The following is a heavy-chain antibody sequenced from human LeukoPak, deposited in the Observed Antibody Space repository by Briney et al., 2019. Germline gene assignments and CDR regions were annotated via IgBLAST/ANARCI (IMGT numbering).Heavy chain of an antibody. CDR3: ARPPRGGITMVRGVILPFDY. CDR1: GGSISSSSYY. V-gene: IGHV4-39*07. J-gene: IGHJ4*02. CDR2: IYYSGST. Sequence: SETLSLTCTVSGGSISSSSYYWGWIRQPPGKGLEWIGSIYYSGSTYYNPSLKSRVTISVATSKNQFSLKLSSVTAADTAVYYCARPPRGGITMVRGVILPFDYWAKGPLVTVSS. D-gene: IGHD3-10*01.